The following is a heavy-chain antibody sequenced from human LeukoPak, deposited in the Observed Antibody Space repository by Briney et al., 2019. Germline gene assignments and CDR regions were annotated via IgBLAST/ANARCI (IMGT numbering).Heavy chain of an antibody. CDR1: GFTFSSYW. V-gene: IGHV3-7*01. Sequence: GGSLRLSCAASGFTFSSYWMSWVRQAPGKGLEWVANIKQDGSEKYYVDSVKGRFTISRDNAKNSLYLQMNSLRAEDTAVYYCARSKVLVRGEFNYWGQGTLVTVSS. CDR2: IKQDGSEK. CDR3: ARSKVLVRGEFNY. J-gene: IGHJ4*02. D-gene: IGHD3-10*01.